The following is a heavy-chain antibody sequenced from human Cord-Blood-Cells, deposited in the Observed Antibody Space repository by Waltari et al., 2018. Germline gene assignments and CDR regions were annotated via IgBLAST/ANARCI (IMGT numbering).Heavy chain of an antibody. D-gene: IGHD2-2*01. CDR1: FSGYY. CDR3: ASLGCSSTSCYWFDP. CDR2: INHSGST. Sequence: QVQLQQWGAGLLKPSETLSFSGYYWSWIRLPPGKGLEWSGEINHSGSTNYNPSLKSRVTISVDTSKNQFSLKLSSVTAADTAVYYCASLGCSSTSCYWFDPWGQGTLVTVSS. V-gene: IGHV4-34*01. J-gene: IGHJ5*02.